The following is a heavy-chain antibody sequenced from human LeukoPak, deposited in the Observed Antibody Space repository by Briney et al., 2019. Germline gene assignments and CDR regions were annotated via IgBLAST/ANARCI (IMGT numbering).Heavy chain of an antibody. CDR2: VTSYNANT. CDR3: ARDPAFRGAQMEY. Sequence: GASVKVSCKASGYTFTNYGINWVRQAPGQGLEWMGCVTSYNANTNYEQKVQGRVTVTTDTSTSTAYMELRSLRSDDTAVYYCARDPAFRGAQMEYWGQGTLVTVSS. D-gene: IGHD3-10*01. V-gene: IGHV1-18*01. CDR1: GYTFTNYG. J-gene: IGHJ4*02.